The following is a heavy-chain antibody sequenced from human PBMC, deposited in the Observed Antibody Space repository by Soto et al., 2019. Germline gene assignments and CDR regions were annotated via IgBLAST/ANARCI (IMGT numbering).Heavy chain of an antibody. Sequence: PSETLSLTCAVSGGSISSSNWWSWVRQPPGKGLEWIGEIYHSGSTNYNPSLKSRVTISVDKSKNQFSLKLSSVTAADTAVYYCAAYYYGSGSHLYYFDYWGQGTLVTVS. CDR2: IYHSGST. CDR3: AAYYYGSGSHLYYFDY. J-gene: IGHJ4*02. V-gene: IGHV4-4*02. CDR1: GGSISSSNW. D-gene: IGHD3-10*01.